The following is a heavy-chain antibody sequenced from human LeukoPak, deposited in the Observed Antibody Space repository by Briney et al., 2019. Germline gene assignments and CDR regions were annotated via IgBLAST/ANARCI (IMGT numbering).Heavy chain of an antibody. Sequence: ASVKVSCKASGYTFTSYYMHWVRQAPGQGLEWMGIINPSGGSTSYAQKFQGRVTMTRDTSTSTVYMELSSLRSEDTAVYYCARGVLRYFDWLLPFDYWGQGTLVTVSS. D-gene: IGHD3-9*01. J-gene: IGHJ4*02. CDR1: GYTFTSYY. CDR2: INPSGGST. V-gene: IGHV1-46*01. CDR3: ARGVLRYFDWLLPFDY.